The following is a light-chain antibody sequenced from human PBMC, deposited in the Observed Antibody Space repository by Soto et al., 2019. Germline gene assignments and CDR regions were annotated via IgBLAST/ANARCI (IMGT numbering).Light chain of an antibody. CDR1: SSNIGINS. Sequence: QSVLTQPPSASGTPGQRVTISCSGSSSNIGINSVNWYQQLPGTAPKLIIYSNNQRPSGVPDRFSGSKSGTSASLAISGLQSEDEAVYYCAAWDDSLHGAVFGGGTQLTVL. CDR2: SNN. V-gene: IGLV1-44*01. CDR3: AAWDDSLHGAV. J-gene: IGLJ7*01.